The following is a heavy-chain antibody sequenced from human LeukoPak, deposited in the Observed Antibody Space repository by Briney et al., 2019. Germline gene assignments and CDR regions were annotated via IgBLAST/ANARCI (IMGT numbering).Heavy chain of an antibody. CDR1: GFIFSSYS. Sequence: PGGSLRLSCAASGFIFSSYSMNWVRQAPGKGLEWVSYISSSSSTIYYADSVKGRFTISRDNAKSSLYLQMNSLRAEDTAVYYCARDGYCSSTSCYPYYYYMDVWGKGTTVTVSS. J-gene: IGHJ6*03. D-gene: IGHD2-2*03. CDR3: ARDGYCSSTSCYPYYYYMDV. V-gene: IGHV3-48*04. CDR2: ISSSSSTI.